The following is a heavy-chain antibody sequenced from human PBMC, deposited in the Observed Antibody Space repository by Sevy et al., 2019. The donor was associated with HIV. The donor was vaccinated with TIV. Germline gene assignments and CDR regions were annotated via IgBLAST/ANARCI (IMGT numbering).Heavy chain of an antibody. Sequence: GGSLRLSCAASGFAFSDYYMTWVRQAPGKGLEWVSYISGDGRSVYYADSVKGRFTLSSDNAKKSRSLVMSSLRAEDTAVYYCARVGYPYAFDPWGLGTLVTVSS. CDR2: ISGDGRSV. CDR3: ARVGYPYAFDP. CDR1: GFAFSDYY. J-gene: IGHJ5*02. V-gene: IGHV3-11*01. D-gene: IGHD5-18*01.